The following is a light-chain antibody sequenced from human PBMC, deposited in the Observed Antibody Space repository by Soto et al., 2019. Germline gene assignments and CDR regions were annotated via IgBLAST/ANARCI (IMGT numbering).Light chain of an antibody. V-gene: IGKV3-20*01. Sequence: EIVLTQSPGTLSLSPGEKTTLSCRASQSVSSNYLAWYQQKPGQAPRLLIYGVSSRATGIPDRFSGSGSGTDFTLTIIRLEPEDFAVYYCQQYGSSPFSFGPGTKVDI. CDR3: QQYGSSPFS. CDR2: GVS. J-gene: IGKJ3*01. CDR1: QSVSSNY.